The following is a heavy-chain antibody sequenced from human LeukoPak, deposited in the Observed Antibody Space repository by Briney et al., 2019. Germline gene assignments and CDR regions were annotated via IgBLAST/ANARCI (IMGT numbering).Heavy chain of an antibody. CDR2: ISAYNGNT. J-gene: IGHJ4*02. Sequence: ASVKVSCKASGYTFTSYGISWVRQAPGQGLEWMGWISAYNGNTNYAQKLQGRVTMTTDTSTSTAYMELRSLRSDDTAVYYCARHSEVWFGELSPFDYWGQETLVTVSS. V-gene: IGHV1-18*01. CDR1: GYTFTSYG. D-gene: IGHD3-10*01. CDR3: ARHSEVWFGELSPFDY.